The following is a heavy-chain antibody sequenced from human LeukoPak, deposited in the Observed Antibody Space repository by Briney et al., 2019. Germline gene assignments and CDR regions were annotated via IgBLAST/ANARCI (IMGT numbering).Heavy chain of an antibody. V-gene: IGHV3-48*03. J-gene: IGHJ4*02. Sequence: PGGSLRLSCAASGFTFSSYEMNWVRQALGKGLEWVSYISSSGSTIYYADSVKGRFTISRDNAKNSLYLQMNSLRAEDTAVYYCARVGAYGDYRHFDYWGQGTLVTVSS. D-gene: IGHD4-17*01. CDR2: ISSSGSTI. CDR3: ARVGAYGDYRHFDY. CDR1: GFTFSSYE.